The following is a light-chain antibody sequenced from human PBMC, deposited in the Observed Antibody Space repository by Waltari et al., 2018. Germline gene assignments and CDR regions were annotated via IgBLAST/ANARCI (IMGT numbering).Light chain of an antibody. Sequence: QSITISCTGTSSDIGAYNHVFWYQQHPGKAPKLMISDVTNRPSGVSNRFSGSKSGNTASLTISGLQAEDEADYYCTSYTSSNTWVFGGGTKLTVL. J-gene: IGLJ3*02. CDR1: SSDIGAYNH. V-gene: IGLV2-14*03. CDR2: DVT. CDR3: TSYTSSNTWV.